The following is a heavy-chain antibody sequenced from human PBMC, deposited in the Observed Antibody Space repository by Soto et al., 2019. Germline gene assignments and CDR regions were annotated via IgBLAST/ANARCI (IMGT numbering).Heavy chain of an antibody. D-gene: IGHD6-6*01. V-gene: IGHV1-8*01. CDR2: MNPNSGNT. CDR1: GYTFTSYD. CDR3: AAHGYSISSDYYYYYMDV. J-gene: IGHJ6*03. Sequence: QVQLVQSGAEVKKPGASVKVSCKASGYTFTSYDINWVRQATGQGLEWMGWMNPNSGNTGYAQKFQGRVTMTRNTSIGTAYMELSSLRSEDTAVYYCAAHGYSISSDYYYYYMDVWGKGTTVTVSS.